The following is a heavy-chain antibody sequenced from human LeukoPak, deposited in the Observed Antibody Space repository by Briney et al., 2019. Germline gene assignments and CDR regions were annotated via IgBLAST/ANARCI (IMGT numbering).Heavy chain of an antibody. V-gene: IGHV4-34*01. CDR1: GGSFSGYY. CDR3: ARSGTAAVMFDP. Sequence: SETLSLTCAVYGGSFSGYYWSWIRQPPGKGLEWIGEINHSGSTNYNPSLKSRVTISVDTSKNQFSLKLSSVTAADTAVYYRARSGTAAVMFDPWGQGALVTVSS. CDR2: INHSGST. D-gene: IGHD6-13*01. J-gene: IGHJ5*02.